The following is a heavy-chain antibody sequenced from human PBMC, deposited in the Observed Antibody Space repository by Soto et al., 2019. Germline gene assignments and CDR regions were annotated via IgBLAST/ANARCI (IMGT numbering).Heavy chain of an antibody. CDR3: NSHDYIWGNYRSSPWDYYFDY. V-gene: IGHV3-49*03. J-gene: IGHJ4*02. CDR1: GFTFGDYA. CDR2: IRSKAFGGTT. D-gene: IGHD3-16*02. Sequence: PGGSLRLSCTASGFTFGDYAMSWFRQAPGKGLEWVGFIRSKAFGGTTEYAASVKGRFTISRDDSKSIAYLQMNSLKTEDTAVYYCNSHDYIWGNYRSSPWDYYFDYWGQGTLVTVSS.